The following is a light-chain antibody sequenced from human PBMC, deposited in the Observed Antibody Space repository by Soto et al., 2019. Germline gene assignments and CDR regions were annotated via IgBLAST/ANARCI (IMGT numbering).Light chain of an antibody. V-gene: IGLV1-51*02. J-gene: IGLJ2*01. CDR2: ENN. CDR3: GTWDSSLSAVVV. CDR1: SSNSGNNY. Sequence: QSALTQPPSVSAAPGQKITISCSGSSSNSGNNYVSWYQQLPGTAPKLLIYENNKRPSGIPDRFSGSKSGTSATLGITGLQTGDEADYYCGTWDSSLSAVVVFGGGTKLTVL.